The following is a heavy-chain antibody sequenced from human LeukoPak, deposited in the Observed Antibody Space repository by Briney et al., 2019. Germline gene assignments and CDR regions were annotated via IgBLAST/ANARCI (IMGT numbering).Heavy chain of an antibody. J-gene: IGHJ2*01. Sequence: GGSLRLSCAASGFTFSSYAMSWVRQAPGKGLEWVSAISGSGGSTYYADSVKGRFTISRDNSKNTLYLQMNSLRAEDTAVYYCAKGARREWYSSPAMAYWYFDLWGRGTLVTVSS. CDR3: AKGARREWYSSPAMAYWYFDL. V-gene: IGHV3-23*01. CDR1: GFTFSSYA. D-gene: IGHD6-13*01. CDR2: ISGSGGST.